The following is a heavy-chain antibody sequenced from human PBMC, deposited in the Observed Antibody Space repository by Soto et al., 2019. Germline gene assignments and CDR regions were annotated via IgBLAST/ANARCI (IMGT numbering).Heavy chain of an antibody. V-gene: IGHV1-69*13. J-gene: IGHJ5*02. D-gene: IGHD6-19*01. Sequence: SVKVSCKASGGTFSIYAISCVLQSPLQWLDWMGGIIPIFGTANYAQKFQGRVTITADESTSTAYMELSSLRSEDTAVYYCARGINYSSGWYGVSWGQGTLVTVSS. CDR2: IIPIFGTA. CDR1: GGTFSIYA. CDR3: ARGINYSSGWYGVS.